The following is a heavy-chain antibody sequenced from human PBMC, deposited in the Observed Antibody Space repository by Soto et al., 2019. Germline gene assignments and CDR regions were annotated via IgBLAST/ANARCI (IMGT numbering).Heavy chain of an antibody. CDR3: ARIQLDTIMALDY. J-gene: IGHJ4*02. D-gene: IGHD5-18*01. CDR1: GFSFNTYG. V-gene: IGHV3-33*01. CDR2: IWSDGNNR. Sequence: QVQLVESGGGVLQPGKSLRLSCVASGFSFNTYGFHWVRQAPGKGLEWVSVIWSDGNNRYYADSVKGRFTISRDSSKNTLYLKMNSLRVEDTAVYYCARIQLDTIMALDYWGQGTLVTVSS.